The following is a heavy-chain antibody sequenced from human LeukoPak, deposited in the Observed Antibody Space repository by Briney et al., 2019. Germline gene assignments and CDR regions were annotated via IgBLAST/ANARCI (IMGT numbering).Heavy chain of an antibody. CDR3: TTELYGGPNN. Sequence: PGGSLRLSCAASPFTFSLYSMNWVRQAPGKGLEWVGRIISKANGGATQYAAPVKGRFTISRDDSKRTLYLQMKSLKTEDTAVYYCTTELYGGPNNWGQGTLVTVSS. J-gene: IGHJ4*02. CDR1: PFTFSLYS. D-gene: IGHD2/OR15-2a*01. CDR2: IISKANGGAT. V-gene: IGHV3-15*01.